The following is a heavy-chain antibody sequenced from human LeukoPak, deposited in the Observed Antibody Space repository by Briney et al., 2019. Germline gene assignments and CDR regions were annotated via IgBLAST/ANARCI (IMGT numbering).Heavy chain of an antibody. CDR1: GFTFSSYS. CDR2: ISSSSSYI. J-gene: IGHJ5*02. V-gene: IGHV3-21*01. D-gene: IGHD3-10*01. Sequence: GGSRRRSCAASGFTFSSYSMNWVRQAPGKGLECVSSISSSSSYIYYADSVKGRFTISRDNAKNSLYLQMNSLTAEDTAVYYCARGPYGSGFLNWFDPWGQGTLVTVSS. CDR3: ARGPYGSGFLNWFDP.